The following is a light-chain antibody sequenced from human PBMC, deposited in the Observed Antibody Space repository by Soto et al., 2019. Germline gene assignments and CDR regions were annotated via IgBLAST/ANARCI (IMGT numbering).Light chain of an antibody. CDR3: QQFDSVPLT. CDR2: DTS. J-gene: IGKJ4*01. Sequence: DVQMTQSPSSLSASVGERVTITCQASHDIGTYLNWYQHKPGKAPKLLIFDTSHLATGVPARFSGGGSDTYFTFTITNLQPEDFAVYYCQQFDSVPLTFGGGNHVEI. CDR1: HDIGTY. V-gene: IGKV1-33*01.